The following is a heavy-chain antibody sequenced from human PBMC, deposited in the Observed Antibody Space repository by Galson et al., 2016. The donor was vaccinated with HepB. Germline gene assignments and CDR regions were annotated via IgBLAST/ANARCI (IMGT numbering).Heavy chain of an antibody. CDR3: ARGHITYVD. Sequence: SLRLSCAASGFTFTNFWMSWVRQAPGKGLEWVANIRQDGSEKFYVDSVKGRFTISRDNAENSVYLQINSLRAEDTALYYCARGHITYVDWGQGTLVTVSS. D-gene: IGHD1-14*01. CDR1: GFTFTNFW. J-gene: IGHJ4*02. V-gene: IGHV3-7*03. CDR2: IRQDGSEK.